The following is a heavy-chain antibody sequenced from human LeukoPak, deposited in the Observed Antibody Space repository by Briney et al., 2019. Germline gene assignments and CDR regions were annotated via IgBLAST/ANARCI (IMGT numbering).Heavy chain of an antibody. D-gene: IGHD3-10*01. CDR3: ASDGADVYGRAFDY. CDR2: IHASGTT. CDR1: VGSISSYF. J-gene: IGHJ4*02. V-gene: IGHV4-4*07. Sequence: PSETLSLTCNVSVGSISSYFWTWIRQPAGKGLEWIGRIHASGTTNYNSSLKSRVSMSVDTSKNQFSLKLTSVTAADTAVYFCASDGADVYGRAFDYWGQGTLVSVSS.